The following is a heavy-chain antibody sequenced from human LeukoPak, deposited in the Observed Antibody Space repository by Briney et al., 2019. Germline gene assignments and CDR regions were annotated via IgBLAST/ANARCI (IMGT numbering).Heavy chain of an antibody. CDR3: ARMATIWLPETKGEIIYDSSGSPENEKDYFDY. Sequence: GESLKISCKGSGYSFTSYWIGWVRQMPGKGLEWMGIIYPGDSDTRYSPSFQGQVTILADKSISTAYLQWSSLKASDTAMYYCARMATIWLPETKGEIIYDSSGSPENEKDYFDYWGQGTLVTVSS. CDR1: GYSFTSYW. V-gene: IGHV5-51*01. CDR2: IYPGDSDT. D-gene: IGHD3-22*01. J-gene: IGHJ4*02.